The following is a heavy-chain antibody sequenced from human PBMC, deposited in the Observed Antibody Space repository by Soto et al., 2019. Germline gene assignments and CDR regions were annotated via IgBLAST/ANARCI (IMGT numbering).Heavy chain of an antibody. J-gene: IGHJ4*02. CDR3: ARVAD. CDR2: ISSASSET. CDR1: GFTFSRVS. Sequence: GSLRLSFAAAGFTFSRVSMNWVLQVPGKGLEWVASISSASSETWYADSVKGRFIISRDNAQNSLFVQMNTLGPEDSAIYDCARVADWGPGTQVTVSS. V-gene: IGHV3-21*01.